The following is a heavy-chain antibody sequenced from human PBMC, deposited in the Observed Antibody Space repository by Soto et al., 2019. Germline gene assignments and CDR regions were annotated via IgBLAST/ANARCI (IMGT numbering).Heavy chain of an antibody. Sequence: QVQLVQSGAEVKEPGASVKLSCKASGYTFTSYDINWVRQATGQGLEWMGWMNPNRGNTGYAQKFQGRGTLTRNTSIGTAYMELSSLRSDDTAVYYCARERTGTASMDVWGQGTTVTVSS. CDR2: MNPNRGNT. CDR3: ARERTGTASMDV. D-gene: IGHD1-1*01. V-gene: IGHV1-8*01. CDR1: GYTFTSYD. J-gene: IGHJ6*02.